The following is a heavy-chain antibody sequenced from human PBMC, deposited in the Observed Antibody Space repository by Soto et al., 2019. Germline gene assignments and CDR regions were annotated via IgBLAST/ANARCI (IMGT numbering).Heavy chain of an antibody. CDR3: ARALTGYGMDV. CDR2: ITTYKGNT. CDR1: LSIVTKYG. J-gene: IGHJ6*02. V-gene: IGHV1-18*01. Sequence: ATVKGSGKAFLSIVTKYGISWVRQAPGQGLEWMGWITTYKGNTEYAQKFQGRVTMTTDASTSAAYMELGSLRSDDTAIYYCARALTGYGMDVWGQGTTVTVSS.